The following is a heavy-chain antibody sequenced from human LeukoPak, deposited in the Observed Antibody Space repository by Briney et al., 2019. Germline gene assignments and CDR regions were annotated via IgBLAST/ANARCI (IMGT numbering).Heavy chain of an antibody. J-gene: IGHJ3*02. V-gene: IGHV4-59*01. CDR2: IYYSGST. D-gene: IGHD5-18*01. Sequence: SETLSLTYTVSGGSISSYYWSWIRQPPGKGLEWIGYIYYSGSTNYNPSLKSRVTISVDTSKNQFSLKLSSVTAAGTAVYYCARGGYSYGDAFDIWGQGTMVTVSS. CDR3: ARGGYSYGDAFDI. CDR1: GGSISSYY.